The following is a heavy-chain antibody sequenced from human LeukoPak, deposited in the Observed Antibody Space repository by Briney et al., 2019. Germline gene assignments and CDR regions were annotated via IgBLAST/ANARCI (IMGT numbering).Heavy chain of an antibody. D-gene: IGHD3-3*01. V-gene: IGHV3-21*01. CDR2: ISSSSSYI. CDR3: ARVYYDFWSGLSTPGAFDI. CDR1: GFTFSSYS. Sequence: PGGSLRLSCAASGFTFSSYSMNWVRQAPGKGLEWVSSISSSSSYIYYADSVKGRFTISRDNAKNSLYLQMNSLRAEDTAVYYCARVYYDFWSGLSTPGAFDIWGQGTMVTVSS. J-gene: IGHJ3*02.